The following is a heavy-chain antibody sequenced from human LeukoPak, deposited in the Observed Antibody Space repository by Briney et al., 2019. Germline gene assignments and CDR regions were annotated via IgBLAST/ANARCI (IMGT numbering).Heavy chain of an antibody. CDR2: IIPIFGTA. CDR3: ARGGSRSPRDAFDI. V-gene: IGHV1-3*01. Sequence: ASVKVSCKASGYTFTSYAMHWVRQAPGQRLEWMGGIIPIFGTANYAQKFQGRVTMTRDTSTSTVYMELSSLRSEDTAVYYCARGGSRSPRDAFDIWGQGTMVTVSS. D-gene: IGHD6-13*01. J-gene: IGHJ3*02. CDR1: GYTFTSYA.